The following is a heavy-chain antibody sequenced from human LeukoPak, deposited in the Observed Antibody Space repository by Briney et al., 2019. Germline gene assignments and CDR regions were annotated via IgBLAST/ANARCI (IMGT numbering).Heavy chain of an antibody. J-gene: IGHJ4*02. D-gene: IGHD3-22*01. CDR1: GFTFDDCG. V-gene: IGHV3-20*04. CDR2: INWNGGST. Sequence: GGSLRLSCAASGFTFDDCGMSWVRQAPGKGLEWVSGINWNGGSTGYADSVKGRFTISRDNAKNSLYLQMNSLRAEDTALCYCARADSSGYYHDFDYWGQGTLVTVSS. CDR3: ARADSSGYYHDFDY.